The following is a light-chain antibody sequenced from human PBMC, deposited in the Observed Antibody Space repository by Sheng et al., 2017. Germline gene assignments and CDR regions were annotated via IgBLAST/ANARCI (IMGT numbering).Light chain of an antibody. CDR2: LNSDGSH. CDR3: QTWGTGIHQ. Sequence: QLVLTQSPSASASLGASVKLTCTLSSGYSSYAIAWHQQQPEKGPRYLMKLNSDGSHSKGDGIPDRFSGSSSGAERYLTISSLQSEDEADYYCQTWGTGIHQFGGGTKLTVL. J-gene: IGLJ2*01. CDR1: SGYSSYA. V-gene: IGLV4-69*01.